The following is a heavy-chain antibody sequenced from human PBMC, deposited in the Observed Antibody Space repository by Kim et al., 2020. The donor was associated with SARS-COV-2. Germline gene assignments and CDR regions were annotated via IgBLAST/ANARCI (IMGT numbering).Heavy chain of an antibody. Sequence: GGSLRLSCAASGFTFSSYGMHWVRQAPGKGLEWVAVISDDGSNKYYADSVKGRFTISRDNSKNTLYLQMNSLRAEDTAVYYCARSLPPVLRYFDWLPSGIRDAWGQGTPVSVSP. CDR1: GFTFSSYG. CDR3: ARSLPPVLRYFDWLPSGIRDA. V-gene: IGHV3-33*05. CDR2: ISDDGSNK. J-gene: IGHJ5*02. D-gene: IGHD3-9*01.